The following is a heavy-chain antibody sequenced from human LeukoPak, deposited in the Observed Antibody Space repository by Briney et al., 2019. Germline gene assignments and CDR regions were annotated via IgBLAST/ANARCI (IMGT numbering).Heavy chain of an antibody. V-gene: IGHV3-7*01. D-gene: IGHD3-3*01. J-gene: IGHJ6*03. CDR1: GFTVSSNY. CDR3: AREDAIGYDFWSGYVYYYYMDV. CDR2: IKQDGSEK. Sequence: GGSLRLSCAASGFTVSSNYMSWVRQAPGKGLEWVANIKQDGSEKYYVDSVKGRFTISRDNAKNSLYLQMNSLRAEDTAVYYCAREDAIGYDFWSGYVYYYYMDVWGKGTTVTVSS.